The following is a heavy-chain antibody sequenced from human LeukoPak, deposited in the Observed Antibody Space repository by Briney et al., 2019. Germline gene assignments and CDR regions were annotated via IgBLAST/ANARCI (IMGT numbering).Heavy chain of an antibody. Sequence: GGSLRLSCAASGFTFSSYSMNWVRQAPGKGLEWVSYISSSSSTIYYADSVKGRFTISRDNAKNSLYLQMNSLRAEDTAVYYCARSGIIVGALLDIWGQGTMVTVSS. CDR1: GFTFSSYS. D-gene: IGHD1-26*01. CDR2: ISSSSSTI. CDR3: ARSGIIVGALLDI. J-gene: IGHJ3*02. V-gene: IGHV3-48*04.